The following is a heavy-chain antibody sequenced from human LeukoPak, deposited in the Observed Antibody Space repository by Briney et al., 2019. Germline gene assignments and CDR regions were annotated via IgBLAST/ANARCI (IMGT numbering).Heavy chain of an antibody. CDR2: INHSGNT. CDR1: GGSFSRYY. J-gene: IGHJ5*02. V-gene: IGHV4-34*01. D-gene: IGHD2-2*01. Sequence: SETLSLTCAVYGGSFSRYYWRWIRQPPGKGLEWIGEINHSGNTNYNPSLKSRVTISVDTSKEQFSLKLTSVTAADTAVYYCARDVLAADEYQGSWGXGTLVTVTS. CDR3: ARDVLAADEYQGS.